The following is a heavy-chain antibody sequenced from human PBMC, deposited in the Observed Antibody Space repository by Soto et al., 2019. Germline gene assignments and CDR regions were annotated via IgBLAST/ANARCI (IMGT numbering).Heavy chain of an antibody. D-gene: IGHD3-10*02. CDR3: ARDTKFSDSNYFNY. CDR2: ISAYNGTT. J-gene: IGHJ4*02. Sequence: ASVKVSCKASGGTFSSYAISWVRQAPGQGLEWMGWISAYNGTTNYAQKLQGRVTMTTDTSTSTAYMELRSLRSDDTAVYYCARDTKFSDSNYFNYWGQGTLVTVSS. CDR1: GGTFSSYA. V-gene: IGHV1-18*01.